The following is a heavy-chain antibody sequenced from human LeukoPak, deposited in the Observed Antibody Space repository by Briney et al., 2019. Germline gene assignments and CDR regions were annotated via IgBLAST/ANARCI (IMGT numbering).Heavy chain of an antibody. Sequence: SETLSLTCSVSGGSISSYYWSWIRQPPGKGLEWIGYIYYSGSTNYNPSLKSRVTMSVDTTKNQFSLKLSSVTAADTAVYYCARDKDFWAWGQGTLVTVSS. CDR3: ARDKDFWA. CDR2: IYYSGST. V-gene: IGHV4-59*12. D-gene: IGHD3-3*01. J-gene: IGHJ5*02. CDR1: GGSISSYY.